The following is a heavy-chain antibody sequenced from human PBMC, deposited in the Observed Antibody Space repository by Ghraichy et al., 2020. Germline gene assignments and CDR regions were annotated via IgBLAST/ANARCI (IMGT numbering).Heavy chain of an antibody. V-gene: IGHV3-48*02. D-gene: IGHD4-23*01. CDR3: ARASTVVRFYYYDGLDV. Sequence: GGSLRLSCVGSGFTLSNYNMNWVRQSPGKGLEWVSYISSSSRSIFYADSVKGRFTISRDNAQNSLYLQMNSLRDEDTAVYYCARASTVVRFYYYDGLDVCGQGTTITVSS. CDR2: ISSSSRSI. CDR1: GFTLSNYN. J-gene: IGHJ6*02.